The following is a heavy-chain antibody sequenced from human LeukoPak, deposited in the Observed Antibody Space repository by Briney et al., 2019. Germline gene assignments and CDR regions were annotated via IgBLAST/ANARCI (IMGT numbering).Heavy chain of an antibody. V-gene: IGHV4-59*08. CDR3: ARRPMVRGVSGAFDI. Sequence: PSETLSLTCTVSGDSISSSYWSWVRQSPGEGLEWIGHISYSGGTNYNPSLKSRVTISLDTSKNQFSLNLTSVTAADTAVYYCARRPMVRGVSGAFDIWGQGTMVTASS. CDR1: GDSISSSY. J-gene: IGHJ3*02. CDR2: ISYSGGT. D-gene: IGHD3-10*01.